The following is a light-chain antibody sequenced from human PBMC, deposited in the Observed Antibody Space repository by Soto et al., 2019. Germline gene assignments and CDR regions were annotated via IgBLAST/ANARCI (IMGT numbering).Light chain of an antibody. CDR1: QNIASS. V-gene: IGKV1-39*01. J-gene: IGKJ1*01. CDR2: VAS. Sequence: DIQMTQSPSSLSASVGDSVTITCRASQNIASSVNWYQQKPGEAPKLLIYVASSLQSGVPSRFSGSGSGTDFTFTISRLQPEDFATYYCQQIYSQWTFGQGTKVE. CDR3: QQIYSQWT.